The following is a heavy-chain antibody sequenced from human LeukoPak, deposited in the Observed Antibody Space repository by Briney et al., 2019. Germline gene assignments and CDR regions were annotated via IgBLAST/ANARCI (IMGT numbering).Heavy chain of an antibody. J-gene: IGHJ6*03. CDR2: ISSSSSYI. CDR1: GFTFNNYN. D-gene: IGHD5-18*01. V-gene: IGHV3-21*01. CDR3: ARDSYRGYSYGPHDYYYMDV. Sequence: GGSLKLSCATSGFTFNNYNMNWVRQAPGKGLEWVSSISSSSSYIYYADSVKGRFTISGDNAKNSLYLQMNSLRVEDTAVYYCARDSYRGYSYGPHDYYYMDVWGKGTTVTVSS.